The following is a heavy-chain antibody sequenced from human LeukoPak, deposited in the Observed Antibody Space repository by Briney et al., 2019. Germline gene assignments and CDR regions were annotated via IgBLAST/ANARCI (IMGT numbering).Heavy chain of an antibody. CDR2: IIPIFGTA. CDR3: ARTSIVGATPVDY. Sequence: ASXKVSCKASGGTFISYAISWVRQAPGQGLEWMGGIIPIFGTANYAQKFQGRVTITTDESTSTAYMELSSLRSEDTAVYYCARTSIVGATPVDYWGQGTLVTVSS. J-gene: IGHJ4*02. V-gene: IGHV1-69*05. D-gene: IGHD1-26*01. CDR1: GGTFISYA.